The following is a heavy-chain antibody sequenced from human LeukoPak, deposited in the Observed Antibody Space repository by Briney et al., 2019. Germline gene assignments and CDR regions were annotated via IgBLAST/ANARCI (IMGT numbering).Heavy chain of an antibody. D-gene: IGHD3-10*01. CDR2: ISGSWGST. CDR3: AKDQRAGAYYYSLYGMDV. Sequence: GGSLRLSCAASGFTFSSYAVSWVRQAPGRGLEWVFGISGSWGSTYYADSVKGRFTISRDNSKNTLYLQMNSLRAEDTAVYYCAKDQRAGAYYYSLYGMDVWGQGTTVTVSS. CDR1: GFTFSSYA. J-gene: IGHJ6*02. V-gene: IGHV3-23*01.